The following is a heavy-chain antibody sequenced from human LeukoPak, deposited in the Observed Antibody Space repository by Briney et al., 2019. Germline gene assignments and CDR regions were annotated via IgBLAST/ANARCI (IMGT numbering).Heavy chain of an antibody. D-gene: IGHD3-10*01. Sequence: GGSLRLSCAASGFSFSNYDMTWVRQAPGEGLDWVSTLSDSGGSTYYADSVKGRFTISRDNSKNTLYLQMSSLRAEDTAIYFCAKRLYYGSGPLDIWGQGTMVTVSS. CDR2: LSDSGGST. V-gene: IGHV3-23*01. CDR3: AKRLYYGSGPLDI. J-gene: IGHJ3*02. CDR1: GFSFSNYD.